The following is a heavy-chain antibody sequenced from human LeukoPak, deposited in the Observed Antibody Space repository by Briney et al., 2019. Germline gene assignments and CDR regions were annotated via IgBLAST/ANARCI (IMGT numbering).Heavy chain of an antibody. J-gene: IGHJ4*02. CDR1: GFTFSSYS. V-gene: IGHV3-48*01. CDR3: ARPYSSSWGPLDY. D-gene: IGHD6-6*01. CDR2: ISSSSSTI. Sequence: PGGSLRLSCAASGFTFSSYSMNWVRQAPGKGLEWVSYISSSSSTIYYADSVKGRFTISRDNSKNTLYLQMNSLRAEDTAVYYCARPYSSSWGPLDYWGQGTLVTVSS.